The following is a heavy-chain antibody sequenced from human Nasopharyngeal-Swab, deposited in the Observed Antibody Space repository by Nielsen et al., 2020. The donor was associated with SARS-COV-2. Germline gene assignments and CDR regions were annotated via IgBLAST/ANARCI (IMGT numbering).Heavy chain of an antibody. J-gene: IGHJ6*02. V-gene: IGHV3-74*01. CDR3: ARGWGSSWLYHYAMDA. CDR2: INSDGSST. Sequence: GESLKISCAASGFTFSSYWMHSVRQAPGKGLVWVSRINSDGSSTGYADTVKGRFTISRDNAKKTLFLQMNSLRGEDTAVYYCARGWGSSWLYHYAMDAWGQGTTVTVSS. D-gene: IGHD6-13*01. CDR1: GFTFSSYW.